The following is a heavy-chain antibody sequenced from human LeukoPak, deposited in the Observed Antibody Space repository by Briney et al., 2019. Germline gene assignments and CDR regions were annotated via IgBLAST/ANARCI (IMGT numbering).Heavy chain of an antibody. CDR2: IYSGGST. CDR3: ARRNYYGTGSSFDY. V-gene: IGHV3-66*01. J-gene: IGHJ4*02. D-gene: IGHD3-10*01. Sequence: PGGSLRLSCAASGFTVSSNYMSWVRQAPGKGLEWVSVIYSGGSTYYADSVKGRFTISRDNAKNTLYLQMNSLRAEDTAVYYCARRNYYGTGSSFDYWGQGTLVTVSS. CDR1: GFTVSSNY.